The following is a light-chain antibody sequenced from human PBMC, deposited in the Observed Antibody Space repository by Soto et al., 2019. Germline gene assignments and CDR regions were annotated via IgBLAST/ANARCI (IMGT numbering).Light chain of an antibody. J-gene: IGKJ4*02. V-gene: IGKV1-5*03. CDR1: QNIRSW. CDR2: KAS. CDR3: QQYDSSST. Sequence: DIQMTQSPSTLSGSVGDRVTITCRASQNIRSWLAWYQQKPGKAPRLLIYKASSLGSGVPSRFSGSGSGTEFTLTISSLQPDDSATYYCQQYDSSSTFGGGTKVDIK.